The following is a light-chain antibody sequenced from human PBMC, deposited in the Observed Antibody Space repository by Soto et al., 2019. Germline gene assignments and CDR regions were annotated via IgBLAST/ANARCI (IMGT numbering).Light chain of an antibody. CDR1: QTIASRY. V-gene: IGKV3-20*01. J-gene: IGKJ5*01. CDR3: QQYDTSPPT. Sequence: DIVLTQSPGTLSVSPGERATLSCRASQTIASRYLAWYQNQPDPAPRLLIDRTFGMAPGIPDRFSGGGSGTDFTLTSSRLEREYVAVYYYQQYDTSPPTFGQGTRLDIK. CDR2: RTF.